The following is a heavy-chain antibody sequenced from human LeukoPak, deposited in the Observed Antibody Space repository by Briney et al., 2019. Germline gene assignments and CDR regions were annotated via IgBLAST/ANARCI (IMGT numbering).Heavy chain of an antibody. D-gene: IGHD4-17*01. CDR2: IESETDGGTT. V-gene: IGHV3-15*04. CDR3: TTTTVTTWLNAFDI. Sequence: GGSLGLSCAASGFTFSNAWMSWVRQAPGKGLEWVGRIESETDGGTTHYAAPVKGRFIISRDDSKNTLYLQMNSLKTEDTAVYYCTTTTVTTWLNAFDIWGQGTMVTVSS. J-gene: IGHJ3*02. CDR1: GFTFSNAW.